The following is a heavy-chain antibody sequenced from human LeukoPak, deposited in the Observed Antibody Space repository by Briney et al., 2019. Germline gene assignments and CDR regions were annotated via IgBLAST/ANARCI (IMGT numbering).Heavy chain of an antibody. CDR1: GYTFTDYY. Sequence: ASVKVSCKASGYTFTDYYMHRVRQAPGQGLEWMGWINPKSGVTNYAQNLQGRVTLTRDTSISTAYMDLSSLRSDDTAVYYCARDGGFDYWGQGTLVTVSS. V-gene: IGHV1-2*02. CDR2: INPKSGVT. D-gene: IGHD3-16*01. CDR3: ARDGGFDY. J-gene: IGHJ4*02.